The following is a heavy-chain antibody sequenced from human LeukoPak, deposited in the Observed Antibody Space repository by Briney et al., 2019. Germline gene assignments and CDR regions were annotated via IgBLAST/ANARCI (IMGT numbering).Heavy chain of an antibody. V-gene: IGHV3-7*01. D-gene: IGHD7-27*01. CDR3: ARDYTGGWNDY. CDR2: IREDGSEK. Sequence: PGGSLRLSCAATGFTFTKHWMSWVRQALGKGLECVAKIREDGSEKHYVDSVKGRFTISRDNAKNSLYLQMNSLRADDTAVYYCARDYTGGWNDYWGQGTLVTVSS. CDR1: GFTFTKHW. J-gene: IGHJ4*02.